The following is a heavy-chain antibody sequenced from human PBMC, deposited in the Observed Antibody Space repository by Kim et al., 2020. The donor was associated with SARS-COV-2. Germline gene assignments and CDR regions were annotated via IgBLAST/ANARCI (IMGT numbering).Heavy chain of an antibody. Sequence: GGSLRLSCAASGFTFSSYERNWVRQAPGKGLEWVSYISISGNTIFYADSVKGRFIISRDNAKNTVYLLMHSLRDEDTAIYYCGRGSTAMHYWGRGTLVTVSS. CDR3: GRGSTAMHY. CDR2: ISISGNTI. D-gene: IGHD5-18*01. J-gene: IGHJ4*02. V-gene: IGHV3-48*03. CDR1: GFTFSSYE.